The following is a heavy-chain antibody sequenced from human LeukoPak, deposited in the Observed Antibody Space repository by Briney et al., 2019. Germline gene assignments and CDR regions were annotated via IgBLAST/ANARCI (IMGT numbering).Heavy chain of an antibody. J-gene: IGHJ4*02. V-gene: IGHV4-59*01. CDR3: ARELQYSSGWYAHFDY. D-gene: IGHD6-19*01. CDR2: INYSGST. Sequence: SETLSLTCTVSGGSISSYYWSWIRQPPGKGLEWIGYINYSGSTNYNPSLKSRVTISVDTSKNQFSLKLSSVTAADTAVYYCARELQYSSGWYAHFDYWGQGTLVTVSS. CDR1: GGSISSYY.